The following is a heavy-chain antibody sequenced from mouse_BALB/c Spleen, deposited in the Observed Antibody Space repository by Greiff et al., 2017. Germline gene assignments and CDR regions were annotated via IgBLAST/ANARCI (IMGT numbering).Heavy chain of an antibody. V-gene: IGHV5-9-4*01. CDR2: ISSGGSYT. Sequence: EVKVEESGGGLVKPGGSLKLSCAASGFTFSSYAMSWVRQSPEKRLEWVAEISSGGSYTYYPDTVTGRFTISRDNAKNTLYLEMSSLRSEDTAMYYCAREGYYDYDVVYAMDYWGKGTSVTVSS. J-gene: IGHJ4*01. CDR1: GFTFSSYA. D-gene: IGHD2-4*01. CDR3: AREGYYDYDVVYAMDY.